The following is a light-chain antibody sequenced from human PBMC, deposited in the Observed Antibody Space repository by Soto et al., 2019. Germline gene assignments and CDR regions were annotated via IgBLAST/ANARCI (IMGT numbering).Light chain of an antibody. V-gene: IGLV6-57*04. CDR2: EDN. CDR3: QSYDSSNQV. J-gene: IGLJ2*01. CDR1: SGSIDSNY. Sequence: NFMLTQPHSVSESPGKTVTISCTRSSGSIDSNYVQWYQQRPGSAPTTVIYEDNQRPSGVPDRFSGSIDSSSNSASLTISGLKTEHEADYYCQSYDSSNQVFGGGTKLTVL.